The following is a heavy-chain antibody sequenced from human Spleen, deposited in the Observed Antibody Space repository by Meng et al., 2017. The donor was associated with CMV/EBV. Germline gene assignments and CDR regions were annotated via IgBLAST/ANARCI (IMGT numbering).Heavy chain of an antibody. CDR3: ARVHAAGTFVGYYFDY. V-gene: IGHV1-2*02. J-gene: IGHJ4*02. D-gene: IGHD6-13*01. Sequence: ASVKVSCKASGYTFTGYYMDWVRQAPGQGLEWMGWINPNSGGTNYAQKFQGRATMTRDTSISTAYMELSRLRSDDTAVYYCARVHAAGTFVGYYFDYWGQGTLVTVSS. CDR2: INPNSGGT. CDR1: GYTFTGYY.